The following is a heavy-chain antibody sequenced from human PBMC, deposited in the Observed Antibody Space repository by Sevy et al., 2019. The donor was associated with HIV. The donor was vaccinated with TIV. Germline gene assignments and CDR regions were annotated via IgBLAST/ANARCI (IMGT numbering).Heavy chain of an antibody. Sequence: GGSLRLSCAASGFTFSSYAMSWVRQAPGKGLEWVSAISGSGGSTYYADSVKGRFTISRDNSKNTLYLQMNSLRAEDTAVYYCATKSDVVVVPAAIQVHYYYGMDVWGQGTTVTVSS. V-gene: IGHV3-23*01. CDR2: ISGSGGST. D-gene: IGHD2-2*01. J-gene: IGHJ6*02. CDR3: ATKSDVVVVPAAIQVHYYYGMDV. CDR1: GFTFSSYA.